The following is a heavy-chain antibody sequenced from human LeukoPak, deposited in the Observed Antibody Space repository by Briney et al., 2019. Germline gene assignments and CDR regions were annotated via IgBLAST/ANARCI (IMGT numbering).Heavy chain of an antibody. D-gene: IGHD1-1*01. J-gene: IGHJ3*02. CDR3: ARRTGAFDI. CDR1: GGSISSYY. CDR2: IYYSGST. Sequence: PSETLSLTCTVSGGSISSYYWSWIRQPPGKGLEWIGYIYYSGSTNYNPSLKNRVTISVDTSKNQFSLKLSSVTAADTAVYYCARRTGAFDIWGQGTMVTVSS. V-gene: IGHV4-59*08.